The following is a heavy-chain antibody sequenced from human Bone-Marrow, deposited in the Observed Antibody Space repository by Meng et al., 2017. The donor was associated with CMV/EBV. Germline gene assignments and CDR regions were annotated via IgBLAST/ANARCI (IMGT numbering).Heavy chain of an antibody. CDR1: GYTFSDYY. D-gene: IGHD5-12*01. CDR3: SRSRGGYSWLDP. Sequence: ASVKVSCKASGYTFSDYYIHWVRQAPGQGLEWMAWINPNSGVTNYAQKFQGRVTVTRGTSISTAYMELSRLGSDDTAVYYCSRSRGGYSWLDPWGQGTLVTVSS. J-gene: IGHJ5*02. CDR2: INPNSGVT. V-gene: IGHV1-2*02.